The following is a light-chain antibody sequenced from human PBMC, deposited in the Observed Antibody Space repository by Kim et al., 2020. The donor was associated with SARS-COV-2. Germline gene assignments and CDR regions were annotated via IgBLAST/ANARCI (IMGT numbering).Light chain of an antibody. CDR1: RSVSNK. CDR3: QQYADWPPTT. Sequence: EIVMTQSPVTLSVSPGERATLSCRASRSVSNKLAWYQQKPGQAPRLLFYLVSTRATGIPARFSGSGSGTDFTLTISSLQFEDVAVYYCQQYADWPPTTFGQGTKVDIK. CDR2: LVS. V-gene: IGKV3-15*01. J-gene: IGKJ1*01.